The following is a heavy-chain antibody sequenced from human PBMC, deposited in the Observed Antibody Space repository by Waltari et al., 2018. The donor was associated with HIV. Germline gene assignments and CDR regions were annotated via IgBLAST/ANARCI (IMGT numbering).Heavy chain of an antibody. CDR2: IYYSGST. CDR1: GGSISSYY. D-gene: IGHD4-17*01. CDR3: ARLQDTTVTTGGWFDP. J-gene: IGHJ5*02. V-gene: IGHV4-59*08. Sequence: QVQLQESGPGLVKPSETLSLTCTVSGGSISSYYWSRIRQPPGKGLEWIGYIYYSGSTNYNPSLKSRVTISVDTSKNQFSLKLSSVTAADTAVYYCARLQDTTVTTGGWFDPWGQGTLITVSS.